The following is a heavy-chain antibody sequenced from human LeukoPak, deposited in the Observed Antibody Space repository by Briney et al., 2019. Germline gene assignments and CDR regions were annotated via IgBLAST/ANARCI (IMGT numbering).Heavy chain of an antibody. V-gene: IGHV7-4-1*02. CDR2: INPKTGNP. Sequence: ASVKVSCKTSGYTFTNHAMNWVRQAPGQGLEWMGWINPKTGNPTYAQGFTGRFVFSLDTSVSTAYLQIIRLKAGDTAVYYCASGTLGYCSGGSCSLYDAFDIWGQGTILTVSS. CDR1: GYTFTNHA. J-gene: IGHJ3*02. CDR3: ASGTLGYCSGGSCSLYDAFDI. D-gene: IGHD2-15*01.